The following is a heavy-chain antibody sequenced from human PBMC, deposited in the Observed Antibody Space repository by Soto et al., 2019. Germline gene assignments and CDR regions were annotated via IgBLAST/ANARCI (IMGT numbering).Heavy chain of an antibody. V-gene: IGHV3-23*01. CDR3: AKGRGGSYYVWDS. Sequence: EVQLLESGGGLVQPGGSLRLSCTASGFTFSSYAMSWVRQAPGKGLEWVSAISGSGGSTYYADSVKGRFTISRDNSKNTLYLQMNSLRADDTAVYYCAKGRGGSYYVWDSWGQGTLVTVSS. CDR2: ISGSGGST. J-gene: IGHJ4*02. CDR1: GFTFSSYA. D-gene: IGHD1-26*01.